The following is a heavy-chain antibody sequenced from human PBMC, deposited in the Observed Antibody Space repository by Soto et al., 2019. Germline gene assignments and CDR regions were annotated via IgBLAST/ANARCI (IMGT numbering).Heavy chain of an antibody. CDR1: GFTVSSNY. CDR3: ARDPPSDVVVPASRHYGMDV. CDR2: IYSGGST. D-gene: IGHD2-2*01. Sequence: GGSLRLSCAASGFTVSSNYMSWVRQAPGKGLEWVSVIYSGGSTYYADSVKGRFTISRDNSKNTLYLQMNSLRAEDTAVYYCARDPPSDVVVPASRHYGMDVWGQGTTVTVSS. J-gene: IGHJ6*02. V-gene: IGHV3-53*01.